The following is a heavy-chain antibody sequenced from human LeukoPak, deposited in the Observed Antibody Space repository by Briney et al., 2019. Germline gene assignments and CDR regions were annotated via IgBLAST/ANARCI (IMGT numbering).Heavy chain of an antibody. CDR2: ISGSGGST. CDR1: GFTFSSYA. D-gene: IGHD2-2*01. CDR3: AKVDCSSTSCHFDY. V-gene: IGHV3-23*01. J-gene: IGHJ4*02. Sequence: GGSLRLSCAASGFTFSSYAMSWVRQAPGKGLEWVSAISGSGGSTYYADSVKGRFTISRDNSKDTLYLQMNSLRAEDTAVYYCAKVDCSSTSCHFDYWGQGTLVTVSS.